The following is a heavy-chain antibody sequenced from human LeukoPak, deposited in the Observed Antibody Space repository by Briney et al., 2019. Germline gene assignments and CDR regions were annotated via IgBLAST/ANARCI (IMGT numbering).Heavy chain of an antibody. Sequence: GGSLRLSCAASGFTFSSYAMSWVRQAPGKGLEWVSGISSSGSGGSTYYADSVKGRFTISRDNSENTLYLQINSVRAEDTAVYYCARAYSSSWYDFWGQGTLVTVSS. V-gene: IGHV3-23*01. CDR1: GFTFSSYA. CDR2: ISSSGSGGST. D-gene: IGHD6-13*01. CDR3: ARAYSSSWYDF. J-gene: IGHJ5*01.